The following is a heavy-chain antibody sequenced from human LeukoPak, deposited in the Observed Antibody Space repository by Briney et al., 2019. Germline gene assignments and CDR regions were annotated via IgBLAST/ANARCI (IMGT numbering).Heavy chain of an antibody. CDR1: GFTFSDYY. V-gene: IGHV3-11*05. CDR3: AKAGIAARYYYYYGMDV. D-gene: IGHD6-6*01. Sequence: PGGSLRLSCAASGFTFSDYYMSWIRQAPGKGLEWVSDISSTSIYTNYADSVKGRFTISRDNAKNSLYLQMNSLRAEDTALYYCAKAGIAARYYYYYGMDVWGQGTTVTVSS. CDR2: ISSTSIYT. J-gene: IGHJ6*02.